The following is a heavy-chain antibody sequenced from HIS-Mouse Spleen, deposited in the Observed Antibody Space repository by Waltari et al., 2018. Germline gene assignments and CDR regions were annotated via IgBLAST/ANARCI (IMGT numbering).Heavy chain of an antibody. CDR2: IYYSGST. CDR1: GGSIRRSRSY. V-gene: IGHV4-39*07. D-gene: IGHD6-13*01. J-gene: IGHJ2*01. Sequence: QLQLQESGPGLVKPSETLSLTCTVSGGSIRRSRSYWGWIPQPPRKGLEWIGSIYYSGSTYYNPSLKSRVTISVDTSKNQFSLKLSSVTAADTAVYYCAREIPYSSSWYDWYFDLWGRGTLVTVSS. CDR3: AREIPYSSSWYDWYFDL.